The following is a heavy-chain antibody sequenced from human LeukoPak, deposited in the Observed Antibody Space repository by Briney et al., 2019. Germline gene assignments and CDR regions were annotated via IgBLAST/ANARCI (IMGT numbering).Heavy chain of an antibody. D-gene: IGHD6-19*01. Sequence: GASVKVSCKASGYTFTGYYMHWVRQAPGQGLEWMGRINPNSGGTNYAQKFQGRVTMTRDTSISTAYMELRSLRSDDTAVYYCARDLVAVAGLFDYWGQGTLVTVSS. CDR3: ARDLVAVAGLFDY. J-gene: IGHJ4*02. CDR2: INPNSGGT. V-gene: IGHV1-2*06. CDR1: GYTFTGYY.